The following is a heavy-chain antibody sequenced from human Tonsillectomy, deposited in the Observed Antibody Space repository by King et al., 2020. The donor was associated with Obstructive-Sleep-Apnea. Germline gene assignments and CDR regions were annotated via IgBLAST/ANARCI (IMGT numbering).Heavy chain of an antibody. CDR1: GFNLSIYW. CDR3: ARAMRGSFDY. J-gene: IGHJ4*02. Sequence: VQLVESGGVLVQPGGSLRLSCSAVGFNLSIYWLHWVRQAPGKGLGWVSRINRYGSNTNYADSVKGRFTISRDNAKNTLYLQMNSLSAEDTAVYYCARAMRGSFDYWGRGTLVTVPS. CDR2: INRYGSNT. D-gene: IGHD3-22*01. V-gene: IGHV3-74*01.